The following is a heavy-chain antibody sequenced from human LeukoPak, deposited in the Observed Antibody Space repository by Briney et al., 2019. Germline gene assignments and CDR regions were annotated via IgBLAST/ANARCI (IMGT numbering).Heavy chain of an antibody. CDR3: ASRGYDFWSGYYGLFDY. V-gene: IGHV4-30-4*08. CDR1: GGSISSGDYY. Sequence: SETRSLTCTVSGGSISSGDYYWSWIRQPPGKGLEWIGYIYYSGSTYYNPSLKSRVTISVDTSKNQFSLKLSSVTAADTAVYYCASRGYDFWSGYYGLFDYWGQGTLVTVSS. CDR2: IYYSGST. D-gene: IGHD3-3*01. J-gene: IGHJ4*02.